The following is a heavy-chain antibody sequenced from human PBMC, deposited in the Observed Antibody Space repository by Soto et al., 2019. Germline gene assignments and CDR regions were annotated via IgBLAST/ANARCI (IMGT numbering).Heavy chain of an antibody. CDR1: GFTFRSYG. V-gene: IGHV3-33*01. CDR2: IWFDGSNK. J-gene: IGHJ4*02. Sequence: PGGSLRLSCAASGFTFRSYGMRWVRQAPGKGLEWVAVIWFDGSNKYYADSVKGRFTISRDNSRNTVYLQMNSLRAEDTAVYHCVRDLLGSGGHFDYWGQGTPVTVSS. CDR3: VRDLLGSGGHFDY. D-gene: IGHD7-27*01.